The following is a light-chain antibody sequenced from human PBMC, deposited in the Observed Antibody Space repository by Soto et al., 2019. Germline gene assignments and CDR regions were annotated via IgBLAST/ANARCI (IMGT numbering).Light chain of an antibody. CDR1: QSISSS. CDR2: GAS. J-gene: IGKJ1*01. CDR3: QQYASSLT. Sequence: EIVMTQSPATLSVSPGERATLSCRASQSISSSLAWYQQKPGQAPRLLMYGASRRATGIPDRFSGSGPGTDFTLTISRLEPEDFAVYYCQQYASSLTFGQGTKVEI. V-gene: IGKV3-20*01.